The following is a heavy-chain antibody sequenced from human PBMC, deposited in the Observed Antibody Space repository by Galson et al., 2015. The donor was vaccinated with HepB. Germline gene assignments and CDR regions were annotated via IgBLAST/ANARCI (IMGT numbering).Heavy chain of an antibody. CDR1: GFTVSSNY. CDR2: IYSGGST. CDR3: ARGKVGSSGYYHPLYYYYGMDV. J-gene: IGHJ6*02. Sequence: SLRLSCAASGFTVSSNYMSWVRQAPGKGLEWVSVIYSGGSTYYADSVKGRFTISRDNSKNTLYLQMNSLRAEDTAVYYCARGKVGSSGYYHPLYYYYGMDVWGQGTTVTVSS. D-gene: IGHD3-22*01. V-gene: IGHV3-66*02.